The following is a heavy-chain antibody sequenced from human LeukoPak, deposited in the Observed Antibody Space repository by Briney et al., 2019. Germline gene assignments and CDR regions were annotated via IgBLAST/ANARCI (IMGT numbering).Heavy chain of an antibody. V-gene: IGHV3-66*01. CDR3: ARDRAGDGGHFDY. D-gene: IGHD4-17*01. J-gene: IGHJ4*02. CDR1: GFTFSSYW. Sequence: PGGSLRLSCTASGFTFSSYWMHWVRQAPGKGLEWVSLIYSGGGTYYADSVKGRFTIFRDDSKNTLYLQMNSLRDEDTAVYYCARDRAGDGGHFDYWGQGTLVTVSS. CDR2: IYSGGGT.